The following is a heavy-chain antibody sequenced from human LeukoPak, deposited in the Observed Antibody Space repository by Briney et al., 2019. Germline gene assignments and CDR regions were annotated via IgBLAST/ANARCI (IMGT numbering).Heavy chain of an antibody. CDR2: ISGGTT. CDR3: SRGSGWLSVY. D-gene: IGHD6-19*01. Sequence: GGSLRLFCTASGFTFGDYLMSWFRQAPGKGLEWIGFISGGTTEYAASVKGRFTISRDDSTSIAYLQMNSPTTEDTAVYYCSRGSGWLSVYWGQGTLVTVSS. V-gene: IGHV3-49*03. J-gene: IGHJ4*02. CDR1: GFTFGDYL.